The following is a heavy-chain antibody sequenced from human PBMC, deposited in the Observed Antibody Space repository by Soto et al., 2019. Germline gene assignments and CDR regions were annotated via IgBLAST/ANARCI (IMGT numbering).Heavy chain of an antibody. CDR2: IYYSGST. CDR1: GGSISSSSYY. Sequence: PSETLSLTCTVSGGSISSSSYYWGWIRQPPGKGLEWIGSIYYSGSTYYNPSLKSRVTISVDTSKNQFSLKLSSVTAADTAVYYCARHVDTMIVVAKRGNWFDPWGQGTLVTVSS. CDR3: ARHVDTMIVVAKRGNWFDP. J-gene: IGHJ5*02. D-gene: IGHD3-22*01. V-gene: IGHV4-39*01.